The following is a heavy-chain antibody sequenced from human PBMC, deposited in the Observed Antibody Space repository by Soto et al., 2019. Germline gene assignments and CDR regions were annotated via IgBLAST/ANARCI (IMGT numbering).Heavy chain of an antibody. V-gene: IGHV1-3*01. CDR1: GYTFTSYA. Sequence: QVQLVQSGAEVKKPGASVKVSCKASGYTFTSYAMHWVRQAPGQRLEWMGWINAGNGNTKYSQKFQGRVTITRDTSASTAYMELSSLRSEDTAVYYCASLRYEQQLVRGAFDIWGQGTMVTVSS. D-gene: IGHD6-13*01. CDR2: INAGNGNT. J-gene: IGHJ3*02. CDR3: ASLRYEQQLVRGAFDI.